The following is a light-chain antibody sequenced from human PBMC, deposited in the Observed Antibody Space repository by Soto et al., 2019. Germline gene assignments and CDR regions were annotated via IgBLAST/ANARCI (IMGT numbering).Light chain of an antibody. J-gene: IGLJ2*01. CDR1: SSNIGAGYD. CDR2: GNS. V-gene: IGLV1-40*01. CDR3: QSYDSSLSVV. Sequence: SVLTQPPSVSGAPGQRVTISCTGSSSNIGAGYDVHWYQQLPGTAPKLLIYGNSNRPSGVPDRFSGCKSGTSASLAITGLQAEDEADYYCQSYDSSLSVVFGGVTNLTVL.